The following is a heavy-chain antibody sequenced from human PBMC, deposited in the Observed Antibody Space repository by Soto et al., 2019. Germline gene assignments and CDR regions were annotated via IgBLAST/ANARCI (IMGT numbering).Heavy chain of an antibody. CDR1: GGSISSGGYS. Sequence: SETLSLTCAVSGGSISSGGYSWSWIRQPPGKGLEWIGYIYHSGSTYYNPSLKSRVTISVDRSKNQFSLKLSSVTAADTAVYYCARVITKFTIFGVDTIGWFDPWGQGTLVTVSS. CDR3: ARVITKFTIFGVDTIGWFDP. J-gene: IGHJ5*02. D-gene: IGHD3-3*01. V-gene: IGHV4-30-2*01. CDR2: IYHSGST.